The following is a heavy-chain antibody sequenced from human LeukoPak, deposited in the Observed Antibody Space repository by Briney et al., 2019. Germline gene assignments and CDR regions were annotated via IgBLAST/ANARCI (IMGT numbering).Heavy chain of an antibody. CDR2: VNPNSGGT. J-gene: IGHJ4*02. Sequence: ASVKVSCKASGYTFTDYYMHWVRQAPGQGPEWLGCVNPNSGGTNYAQKFQGRVTMTRDTSISTAYMELSRLRSDDTAVYYCARERDGYTRGGFDYWGQGTLVTVSS. CDR3: ARERDGYTRGGFDY. CDR1: GYTFTDYY. V-gene: IGHV1-2*02. D-gene: IGHD5-24*01.